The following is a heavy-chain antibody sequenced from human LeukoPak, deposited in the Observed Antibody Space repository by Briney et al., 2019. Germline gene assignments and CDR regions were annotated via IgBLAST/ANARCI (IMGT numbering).Heavy chain of an antibody. J-gene: IGHJ4*02. CDR1: GFTFSSYS. Sequence: KPGGSLRLSCAASGFTFSSYSMNWVRQAPGKGLQWVSSISSSSSYIYYADSMKGRITISRDNAKNSLYLQMNSLRAEDTAVYYCARNYDSSGNFDYWGQGTLVTVSS. CDR3: ARNYDSSGNFDY. V-gene: IGHV3-21*01. D-gene: IGHD3-22*01. CDR2: ISSSSSYI.